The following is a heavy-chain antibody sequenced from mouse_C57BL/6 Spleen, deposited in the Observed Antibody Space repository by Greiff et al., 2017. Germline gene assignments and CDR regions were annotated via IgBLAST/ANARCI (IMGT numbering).Heavy chain of an antibody. D-gene: IGHD1-1*01. CDR1: GFTFTDYY. J-gene: IGHJ3*01. CDR2: IRNKANGYTT. V-gene: IGHV7-3*01. CDR3: ARYNYGSSYVAY. Sequence: VQLKESGGGLVQPGGSLSLSCAASGFTFTDYYMSWVRQPPGKALEWLGFIRNKANGYTTEYSASVKGRFTISRDNSQSTLYLQMNALRAEDSATYYCARYNYGSSYVAYWGQGTLVTVSA.